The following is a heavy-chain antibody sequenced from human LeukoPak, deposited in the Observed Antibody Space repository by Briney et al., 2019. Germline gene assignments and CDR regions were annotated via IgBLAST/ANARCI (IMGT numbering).Heavy chain of an antibody. D-gene: IGHD3-10*01. CDR2: IKSKTDSGTT. V-gene: IGHV3-15*01. Sequence: GGSLRLSCAASGFTFSNAWMSWVRQAPGKGLEWVGRIKSKTDSGTTDYAAPVKGRFTISRDDSKNTLYLQMNSLKTEDTAVYYCTTEYYYGSGTDGDYWGQGTLVTVSS. CDR3: TTEYYYGSGTDGDY. J-gene: IGHJ4*02. CDR1: GFTFSNAW.